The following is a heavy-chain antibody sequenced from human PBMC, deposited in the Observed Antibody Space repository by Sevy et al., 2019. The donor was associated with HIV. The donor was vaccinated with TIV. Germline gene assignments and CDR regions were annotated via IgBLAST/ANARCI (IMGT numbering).Heavy chain of an antibody. J-gene: IGHJ4*02. CDR3: ARGRAIAAAGTLDY. CDR1: GFTFSSYG. Sequence: GGSLRLSCAASGFTFSSYGMNWVRQAPGKGLEWVAVISYDGGSKYYADSVKGRFTISRDNSKNTLYLQMISLRPEDSAIYYCARGRAIAAAGTLDYWGQGTLVTVSS. D-gene: IGHD6-13*01. CDR2: ISYDGGSK. V-gene: IGHV3-30*05.